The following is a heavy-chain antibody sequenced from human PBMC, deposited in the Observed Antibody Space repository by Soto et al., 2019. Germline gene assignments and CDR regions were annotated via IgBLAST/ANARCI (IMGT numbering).Heavy chain of an antibody. J-gene: IGHJ4*02. CDR2: ISYDGSNK. CDR3: AKYASGDSSGYPNYFDY. CDR1: GFTFSSYG. Sequence: PGGSLRLSCAASGFTFSSYGMHWVRQAPGKGLEWVAVISYDGSNKYYADSVKGRFTISRDNSKNTLYLQMNSLRAEDTAVYYWAKYASGDSSGYPNYFDYWGQGTLVTVSS. V-gene: IGHV3-30*18. D-gene: IGHD3-22*01.